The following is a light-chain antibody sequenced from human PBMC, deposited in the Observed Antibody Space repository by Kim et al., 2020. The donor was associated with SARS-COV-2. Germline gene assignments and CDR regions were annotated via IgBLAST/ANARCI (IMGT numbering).Light chain of an antibody. Sequence: EIVLTQSPGTLSLSPGERATLSCRASQSVSSTYLAWYQQKSGQAPRLLIYGASSRATGIPDRFSGSGSGTDFTLTISRLEPEDFAVYYCQQYGISPYTFGQGTKLEI. CDR1: QSVSSTY. CDR3: QQYGISPYT. CDR2: GAS. V-gene: IGKV3-20*01. J-gene: IGKJ2*01.